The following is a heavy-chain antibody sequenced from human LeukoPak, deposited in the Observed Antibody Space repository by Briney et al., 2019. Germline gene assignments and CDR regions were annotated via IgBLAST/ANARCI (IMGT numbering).Heavy chain of an antibody. J-gene: IGHJ3*02. CDR3: ARVGVYSGSHDRAFDI. CDR1: GGSISSSS. V-gene: IGHV3-21*01. CDR2: ISSSSSYI. D-gene: IGHD1-26*01. Sequence: PSETLSLTCTVSGGSISSSSYYWGWIRQPPGKGLEWVSSISSSSSYIYYADSVKGRFTISRDNAKNSLYLQMNSLRAEDTAVYYCARVGVYSGSHDRAFDIWGQGTMVTVSS.